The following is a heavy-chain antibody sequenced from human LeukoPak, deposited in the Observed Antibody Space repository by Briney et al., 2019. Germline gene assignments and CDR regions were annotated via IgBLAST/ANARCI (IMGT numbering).Heavy chain of an antibody. Sequence: GGSLRLSCAASGFTFSSYAMHWVRQAPGKGLVWVAIISYDGSNKYYADSVKGRFTISRDNAKNSLYLQMNSLRAEDTALYHCARNNGMDVWGQGTTVIVSS. CDR1: GFTFSSYA. V-gene: IGHV3-30-3*01. J-gene: IGHJ6*02. CDR3: ARNNGMDV. CDR2: ISYDGSNK.